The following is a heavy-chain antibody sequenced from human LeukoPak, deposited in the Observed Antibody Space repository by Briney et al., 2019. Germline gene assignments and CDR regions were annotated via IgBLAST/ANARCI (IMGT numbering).Heavy chain of an antibody. D-gene: IGHD2-15*01. V-gene: IGHV3-53*01. Sequence: GGSLRLSCAASGFTVSSNYMSWVRRAPGKGLEWVSVIYSGGSTYYADSVKGRFTISRDNSKNTLYLQMNSLRAEDTAVYYCAREPKRGSGDYFDYWGQGTLVTVSS. J-gene: IGHJ4*02. CDR1: GFTVSSNY. CDR2: IYSGGST. CDR3: AREPKRGSGDYFDY.